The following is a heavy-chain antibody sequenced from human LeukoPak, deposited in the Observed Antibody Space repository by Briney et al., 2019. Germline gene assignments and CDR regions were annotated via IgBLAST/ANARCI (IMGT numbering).Heavy chain of an antibody. CDR3: ARVYYYYMDV. CDR1: GGSISSSSYY. V-gene: IGHV4-39*07. J-gene: IGHJ6*03. CDR2: IYYSGST. Sequence: SETLLLTCTVPGGSISSSSYYWGWIRQPPVKGLKWIGTIYYSGSTYYNPSLKSRVTISVDTSKNQFSLKLSSVTAADTAVYYCARVYYYYMDVWGKGTTVTISS.